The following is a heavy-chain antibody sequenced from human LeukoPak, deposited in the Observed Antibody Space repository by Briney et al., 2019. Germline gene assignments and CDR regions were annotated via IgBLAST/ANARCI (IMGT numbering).Heavy chain of an antibody. CDR3: ARESVAEPYFDY. CDR2: INPNSGGT. J-gene: IGHJ4*02. Sequence: GASVKVSCKASGYTFTGYFMHWVRQAPGQGLEWMGWINPNSGGTNYPQKFQGRVTMTRDTSISTAYMELRRLRSDDTAVYYCARESVAEPYFDYWGQGTLVTVSS. D-gene: IGHD6-19*01. CDR1: GYTFTGYF. V-gene: IGHV1-2*02.